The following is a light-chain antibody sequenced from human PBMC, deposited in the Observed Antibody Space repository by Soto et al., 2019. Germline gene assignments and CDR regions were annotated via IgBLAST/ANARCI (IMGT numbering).Light chain of an antibody. CDR2: EDN. V-gene: IGLV6-57*04. CDR1: SGSIASNY. J-gene: IGLJ2*01. Sequence: NFMLTQPHSVSESPGKTVTISCTRSSGSIASNYVQWYQQRPGSAPTTVIYEDNQRPSGVPDRFSGSIDSSSNSASLTISGLKSEDEADYYCQSDDSIFVVFGGGTKLTVL. CDR3: QSDDSIFVV.